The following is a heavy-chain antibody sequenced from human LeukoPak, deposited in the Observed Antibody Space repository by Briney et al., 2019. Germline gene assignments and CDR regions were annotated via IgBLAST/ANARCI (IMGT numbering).Heavy chain of an antibody. CDR1: GFTFDDYN. Sequence: GGSLRLSCAASGFTFDDYNMHWVCQTPERGLEWVSLISWDGGTTYYGDSMKGRFTVSRDNSKKSLYLQTNSLRTEDTALYYCAKDGCGGNCYASSDWYFDLWGRGTLVTVSS. J-gene: IGHJ2*01. CDR3: AKDGCGGNCYASSDWYFDL. D-gene: IGHD2-21*02. V-gene: IGHV3-43*01. CDR2: ISWDGGTT.